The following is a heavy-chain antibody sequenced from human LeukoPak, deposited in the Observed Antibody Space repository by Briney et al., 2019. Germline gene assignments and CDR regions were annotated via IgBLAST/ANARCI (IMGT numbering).Heavy chain of an antibody. D-gene: IGHD2-15*01. CDR1: GFTFSDYY. J-gene: IGHJ5*02. V-gene: IGHV3-11*01. CDR3: AISVVAPPYNWFDP. CDR2: ISSSGSTI. Sequence: GGSLRLSCAASGFTFSDYYMSWIRQAPGKGLEWVSYISSSGSTIYYADSVKGRFTISRDNAKNSLYLQMNSLRAEDTAVFYCAISVVAPPYNWFDPWGQGTLVTVSS.